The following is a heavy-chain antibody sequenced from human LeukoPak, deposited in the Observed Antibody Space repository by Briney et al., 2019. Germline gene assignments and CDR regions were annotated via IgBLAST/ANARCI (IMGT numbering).Heavy chain of an antibody. CDR1: GGSISSYY. CDR3: ARQRATVTTWARYYFDY. CDR2: IYTSGST. Sequence: SETLSLTCTVSGGSISSYYWSWIRQPAGKGLEWIGRIYTSGSTNYNPSLKSRVTISVDTSKNQFSLKLSSVTAADTAVYYCARQRATVTTWARYYFDYWGQGTLVTVSS. V-gene: IGHV4-4*07. D-gene: IGHD4-17*01. J-gene: IGHJ4*02.